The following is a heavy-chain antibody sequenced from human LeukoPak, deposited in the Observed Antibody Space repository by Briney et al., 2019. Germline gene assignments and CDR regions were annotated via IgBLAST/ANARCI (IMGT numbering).Heavy chain of an antibody. J-gene: IGHJ3*02. CDR1: GGAFRGHD. CDR2: INHSGST. D-gene: IGHD6-13*01. Sequence: SETLSLTCAIYGGAFRGHDWSWIRQPPGKGLEWSGEINHSGSTNYNPSLKSRVTISVDTSRNQFSLNLSSVTAADTAVYYCARVEVIAAAGTNHAFDIWGQGTMVTVSS. CDR3: ARVEVIAAAGTNHAFDI. V-gene: IGHV4-34*01.